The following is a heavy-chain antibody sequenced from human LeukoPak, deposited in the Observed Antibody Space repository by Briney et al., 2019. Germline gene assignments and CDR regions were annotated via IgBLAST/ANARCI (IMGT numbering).Heavy chain of an antibody. V-gene: IGHV4-31*03. J-gene: IGHJ5*02. Sequence: KPSETLSLTCTVSSGSFSSGGYNWGWIRQPPGTGLEWIGYSDSSGNTYYNPSLQSRLIISVDTSTNHLSLSLSSVTAADTAVYYCASGYGSGWFDAWGPGTLVTVSS. D-gene: IGHD3-9*01. CDR1: SGSFSSGGYN. CDR2: SDSSGNT. CDR3: ASGYGSGWFDA.